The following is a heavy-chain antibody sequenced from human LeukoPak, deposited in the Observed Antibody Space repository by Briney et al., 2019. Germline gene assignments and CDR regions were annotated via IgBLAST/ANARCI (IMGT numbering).Heavy chain of an antibody. D-gene: IGHD6-6*01. V-gene: IGHV1-2*06. J-gene: IGHJ4*02. CDR2: INPNSGGT. CDR1: GYTFTGHY. Sequence: ASVKVSCKASGYTFTGHYMHWVRQAPGQGLEWVGRINPNSGGTNYAQKFQDRVTMTRDTSISTAYMELSRLRSDDTAVYYCARDESSSFDYWGQGTLVTVSS. CDR3: ARDESSSFDY.